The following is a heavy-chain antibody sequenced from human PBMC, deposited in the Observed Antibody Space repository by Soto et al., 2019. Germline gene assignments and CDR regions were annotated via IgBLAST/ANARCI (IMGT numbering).Heavy chain of an antibody. J-gene: IGHJ4*02. CDR3: AKGGITMVRGPIEGRGYYFDY. CDR2: ISGSGGST. CDR1: GFTFSSYA. V-gene: IGHV3-23*01. D-gene: IGHD3-10*01. Sequence: GGSLRLSCAASGFTFSSYAMSWVRQAPGKGLEWVSAISGSGGSTYYADSVKGRFTISRDNSKNTLYLQMNSLRAEDTAVYYCAKGGITMVRGPIEGRGYYFDYWGQGTLVTVSS.